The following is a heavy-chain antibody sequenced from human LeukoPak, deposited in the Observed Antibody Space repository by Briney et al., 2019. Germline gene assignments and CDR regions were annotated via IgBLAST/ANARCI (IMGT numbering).Heavy chain of an antibody. J-gene: IGHJ3*02. CDR1: GYTFTGYY. V-gene: IGHV1-2*06. Sequence: GASVKVSSKASGYTFTGYYMHWVRQAPGQGLEWMGRINPNSGGTNYAQKFQGRVTMTRDTSISTAYMELSRLRSDDTAVYYCARGLQKIFWGAFDIWGQGTMVTVSS. D-gene: IGHD3-9*01. CDR2: INPNSGGT. CDR3: ARGLQKIFWGAFDI.